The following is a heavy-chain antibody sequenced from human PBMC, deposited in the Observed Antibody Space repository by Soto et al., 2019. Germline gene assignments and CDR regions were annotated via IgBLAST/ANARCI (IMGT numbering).Heavy chain of an antibody. V-gene: IGHV1-2*04. J-gene: IGHJ6*02. CDR3: ARDGNSSSSLYYYYGMDV. CDR1: GYTFTGYY. Sequence: ASVKVSCKASGYTFTGYYMHWVRQAPGQGLEWMGWINPNSGGTNYAQKFQGWVTVTRDTSISTAYMELSRLRSDDTAVYYCARDGNSSSSLYYYYGMDVWGQGTTVTVSS. D-gene: IGHD6-6*01. CDR2: INPNSGGT.